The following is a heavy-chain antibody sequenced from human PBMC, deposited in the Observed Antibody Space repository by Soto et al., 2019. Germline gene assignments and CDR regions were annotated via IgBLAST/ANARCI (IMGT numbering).Heavy chain of an antibody. Sequence: QVQLQVSGPGLVKPSATLSLSCTVSTGSTNSFYWSWIRQPPGKGLQWLGYFFYTGSTNHNPSLKGRVPISLDMSRNQFSLRLSSVTAADTAMYYWARSRDGYNLTPIDQWGQGLLVTVSS. J-gene: IGHJ4*02. V-gene: IGHV4-59*01. CDR2: FFYTGST. D-gene: IGHD5-12*01. CDR1: TGSTNSFY. CDR3: ARSRDGYNLTPIDQ.